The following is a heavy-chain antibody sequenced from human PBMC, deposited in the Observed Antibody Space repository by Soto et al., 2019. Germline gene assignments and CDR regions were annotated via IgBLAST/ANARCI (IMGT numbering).Heavy chain of an antibody. J-gene: IGHJ3*02. CDR1: GGSFSGYY. CDR3: ARPVGYSYGYDAFDI. V-gene: IGHV4-34*01. Sequence: SETLSLTCAVYGGSFSGYYWSWIRQPPGKGLEWIGEINHSGSTNYNPSLKSRVTISVDTSKNQFSLKLSSVTAADTAVYYCARPVGYSYGYDAFDIWGQGTMVTVSS. CDR2: INHSGST. D-gene: IGHD5-18*01.